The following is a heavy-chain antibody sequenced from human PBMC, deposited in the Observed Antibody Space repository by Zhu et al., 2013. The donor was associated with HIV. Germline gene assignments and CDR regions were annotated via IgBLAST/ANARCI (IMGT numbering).Heavy chain of an antibody. D-gene: IGHD2-8*01. CDR3: ARDMLLFPFDY. J-gene: IGHJ4*02. V-gene: IGHV1-2*02. CDR1: GYGFSGFY. CDR2: IHPVSGAT. Sequence: QVQLVQSGAEVKKPGASVKVSCQTSGYGFSGFYLHWVRQVSGQAPQWVGWIHPVSGATHFGQKFQGRVTMTRDASISTVYMELRGLRSDDTAVYYCARDMLLFPFDYWGQGTLVTVSS.